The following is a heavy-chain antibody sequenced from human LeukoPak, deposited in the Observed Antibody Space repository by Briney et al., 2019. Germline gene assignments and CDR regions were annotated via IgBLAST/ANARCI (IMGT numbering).Heavy chain of an antibody. V-gene: IGHV3-7*01. D-gene: IGHD3-3*01. Sequence: PGGSLSFSCAASGFTFSSYGMSWVRQAQGKGLEWVANIKQDGSEKYYVDSVKGRFTISRDNAKNSLYLQMNSLRAEDTAVYYCARDKPVLRFLEWLTAWGQGTLVTVSS. CDR3: ARDKPVLRFLEWLTA. J-gene: IGHJ5*02. CDR1: GFTFSSYG. CDR2: IKQDGSEK.